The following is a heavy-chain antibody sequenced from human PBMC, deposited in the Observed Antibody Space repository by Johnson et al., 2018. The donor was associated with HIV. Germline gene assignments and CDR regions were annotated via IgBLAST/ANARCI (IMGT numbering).Heavy chain of an antibody. Sequence: VQLVESGGGVVQPERSLRLSCAASGFTFSTHDMHWVRQASGKGLEWVSAIGTAGDTYYPGSVKGRFTISRENAKNSLYRQMNSLGVGDTAVYYCARSPLYDTTVFDIWGQGTRVTVSS. CDR1: GFTFSTHD. D-gene: IGHD4-11*01. J-gene: IGHJ3*02. CDR2: IGTAGDT. CDR3: ARSPLYDTTVFDI. V-gene: IGHV3-13*01.